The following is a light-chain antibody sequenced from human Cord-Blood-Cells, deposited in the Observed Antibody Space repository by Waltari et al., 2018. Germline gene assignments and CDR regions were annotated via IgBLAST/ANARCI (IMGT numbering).Light chain of an antibody. CDR2: AAS. CDR3: QQSYSTPRFT. V-gene: IGKV1-39*01. Sequence: DIQLTQSPSSLSASVGERVTITCRASQSISSYLNWYQQKPGKAPKLLIYAASSLQSGVPSRFSGSGSGTDFTLTISSLQPEDFATYYCQQSYSTPRFTFGPGTKVDIK. J-gene: IGKJ3*01. CDR1: QSISSY.